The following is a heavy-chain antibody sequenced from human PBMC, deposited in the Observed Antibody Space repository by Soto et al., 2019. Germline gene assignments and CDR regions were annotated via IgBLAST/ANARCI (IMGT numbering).Heavy chain of an antibody. CDR2: IYYSGST. D-gene: IGHD3-3*01. CDR3: ARRLSYYDFWSGYGSDYYYGMDV. J-gene: IGHJ6*02. CDR1: GRSISSSSYY. Sequence: SETLSLTCTVSGRSISSSSYYWGWIRQPPGKGLEWIGSIYYSGSTYYNPSLKSRVTISVDTSKNQFSLKLSSVTAADTAVYYCARRLSYYDFWSGYGSDYYYGMDVWGQGTTVT. V-gene: IGHV4-39*01.